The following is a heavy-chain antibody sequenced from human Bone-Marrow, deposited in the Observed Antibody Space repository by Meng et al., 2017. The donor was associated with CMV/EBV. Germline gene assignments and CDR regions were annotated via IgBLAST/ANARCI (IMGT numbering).Heavy chain of an antibody. Sequence: SETLSLTCTVSGGSISSSSYYWGWIRQPPGKGLEWIGSIYYSGSTYYNPSLKSRVTISVDTSKNQFSLTLSSVTAADTAVYYCARESKWPHHIAPSDYWGQGTLVTVSS. CDR3: ARESKWPHHIAPSDY. CDR2: IYYSGST. V-gene: IGHV4-39*07. CDR1: GGSISSSSYY. D-gene: IGHD2-21*01. J-gene: IGHJ4*02.